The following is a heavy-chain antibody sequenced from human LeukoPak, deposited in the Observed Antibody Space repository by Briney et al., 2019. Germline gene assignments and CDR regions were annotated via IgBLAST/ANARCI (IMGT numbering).Heavy chain of an antibody. V-gene: IGHV1-69*13. D-gene: IGHD3-22*01. Sequence: SVKVSCKASGGTLANYAVSWVRRAPGQGLEWMGGIIPIFGTANYAQKFQGRVTITADESTSTAYMELSSLRSEDTAVYYCARDRYYDSSGYYPGPHWGQGTLVTVSS. CDR1: GGTLANYA. CDR3: ARDRYYDSSGYYPGPH. CDR2: IIPIFGTA. J-gene: IGHJ1*01.